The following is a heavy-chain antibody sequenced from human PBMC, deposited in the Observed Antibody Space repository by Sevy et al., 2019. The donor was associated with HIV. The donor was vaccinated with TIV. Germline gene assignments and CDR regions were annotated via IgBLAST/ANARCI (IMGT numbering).Heavy chain of an antibody. J-gene: IGHJ3*02. V-gene: IGHV4-59*01. CDR1: GGSISSYY. CDR2: IYYSGST. Sequence: SETLSLTCTVSGGSISSYYWSWIRQPPGKGLEWIGYIYYSGSTNYNPSLKSRVTISVDTSKNQFSLKLSSVTAADTAVYYCARDPPGDAFYIWGQGTMVTVSS. CDR3: ARDPPGDAFYI.